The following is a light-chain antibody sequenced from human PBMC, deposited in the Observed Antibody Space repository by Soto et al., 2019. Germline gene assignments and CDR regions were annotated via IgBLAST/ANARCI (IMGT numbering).Light chain of an antibody. J-gene: IGKJ5*01. V-gene: IGKV3-20*01. CDR3: QQGYSTIT. CDR2: GAS. Sequence: ERVLTQSPGTLSLSPGETATLSCSTSQSVSSSYLAWYQQKPGQDPRLLIYGASSRATGIPDRFSGSGSGTDFTLTIRGLQPEDFATYYCQQGYSTITFGQGTRLEIK. CDR1: QSVSSSY.